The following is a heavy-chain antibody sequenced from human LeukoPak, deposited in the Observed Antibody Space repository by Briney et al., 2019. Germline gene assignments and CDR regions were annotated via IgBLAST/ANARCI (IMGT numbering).Heavy chain of an antibody. CDR2: IYPTGNT. Sequence: SETLSLTLSVSGGAIISYFWSWMRQPAGKGAAWIGGIYPTGNTDYNPSHKHRVTMSTDLSKKQFSLRLRSVTAADTAVYYCARLKFYDSTGYSPGYYTDVWGKGTAVTVSS. CDR3: ARLKFYDSTGYSPGYYTDV. CDR1: GGAIISYF. V-gene: IGHV4-4*07. D-gene: IGHD3-22*01. J-gene: IGHJ6*03.